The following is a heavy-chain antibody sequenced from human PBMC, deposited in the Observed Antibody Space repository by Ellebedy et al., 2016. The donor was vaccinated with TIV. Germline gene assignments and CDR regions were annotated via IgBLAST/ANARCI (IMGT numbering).Heavy chain of an antibody. CDR2: IYYSGST. V-gene: IGHV4-31*03. D-gene: IGHD2-2*01. CDR3: ARRAGIVVPAAYFDY. Sequence: SETLSLTCTVSGGSISSSTYYWSWIRQPPGKGLEWIGYIYYSGSTYYNPSLKSRVTISVDTSKSQFSLKLSSVTAADTAVYYCARRAGIVVPAAYFDYWGQGTLVTVSS. CDR1: GGSISSSTYY. J-gene: IGHJ4*02.